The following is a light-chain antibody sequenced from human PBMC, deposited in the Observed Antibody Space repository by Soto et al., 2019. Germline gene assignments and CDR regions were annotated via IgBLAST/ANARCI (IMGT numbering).Light chain of an antibody. CDR2: EGS. CDR1: SSDVGSYNL. V-gene: IGLV2-23*01. CDR3: CSYTGTFTLM. J-gene: IGLJ3*02. Sequence: QSVLTQPASVSGTPGQTITMSCTGTSSDVGSYNLVSWYQQHPGKVPKLLISEGSHRPSGVSSRFSGSRSGNTASLTISGLQIEDEADYYCCSYTGTFTLMFAGGTKLTVL.